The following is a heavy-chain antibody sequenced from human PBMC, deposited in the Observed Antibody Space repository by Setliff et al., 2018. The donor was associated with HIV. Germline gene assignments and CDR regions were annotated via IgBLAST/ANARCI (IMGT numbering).Heavy chain of an antibody. V-gene: IGHV1-2*02. D-gene: IGHD2-2*03. CDR3: AKGAGGYYDY. Sequence: ASVKVSCKTSGYTFSAHNIHWVRQAPGQGLEWMGWISPNSGETHYAPKFQGRVTLSRDSSINTAYMEVNRLTYDDTALYYCAKGAGGYYDYWSQGVLVTVS. CDR2: ISPNSGET. J-gene: IGHJ4*02. CDR1: GYTFSAHN.